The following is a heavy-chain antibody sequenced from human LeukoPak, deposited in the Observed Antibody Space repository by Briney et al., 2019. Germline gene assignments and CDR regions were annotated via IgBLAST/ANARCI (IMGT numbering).Heavy chain of an antibody. Sequence: GGSLRLSCAVSGFTFSTFDMSWVRQAPGKGLEWVSSITTASHYIYYADSVKGRFTVSRDNAKNSLYLQMNSLRVEDTAVYYCARGGRTAIRSDPCDAWGQGTMVTVSS. V-gene: IGHV3-21*01. CDR3: ARGGRTAIRSDPCDA. CDR2: ITTASHYI. CDR1: GFTFSTFD. D-gene: IGHD2-21*02. J-gene: IGHJ3*01.